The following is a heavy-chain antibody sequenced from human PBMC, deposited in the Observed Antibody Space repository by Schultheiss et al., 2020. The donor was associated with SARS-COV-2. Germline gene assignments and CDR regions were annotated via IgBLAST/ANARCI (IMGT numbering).Heavy chain of an antibody. D-gene: IGHD5-12*01. CDR2: ISSNGGST. CDR1: GFTFDDYA. V-gene: IGHV3-64*04. CDR3: AKVVAGYSGYDFYYYYGMDV. Sequence: GGSLRLSCAASGFTFDDYAMHWVRQAPGKGLEYVSAISSNGGSTYYADSVKGRFTISRDNSKNTLYLQMNSLRAEDTAVYYCAKVVAGYSGYDFYYYYGMDVWGQGTTVTVSS. J-gene: IGHJ6*02.